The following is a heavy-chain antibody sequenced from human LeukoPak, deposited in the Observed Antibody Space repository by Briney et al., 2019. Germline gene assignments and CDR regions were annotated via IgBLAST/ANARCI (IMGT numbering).Heavy chain of an antibody. D-gene: IGHD1-26*01. Sequence: GGSLRLSCAASGFTFSRFWMHWVRQAPGKGLVWVSRINTGASNTIYADSVKGRFTISRDNAKNTLYLQMNSLRAEDTAVYYCARDQSIAGPTTADYWGQGTLVTVSS. V-gene: IGHV3-74*01. CDR2: INTGASNT. J-gene: IGHJ4*02. CDR3: ARDQSIAGPTTADY. CDR1: GFTFSRFW.